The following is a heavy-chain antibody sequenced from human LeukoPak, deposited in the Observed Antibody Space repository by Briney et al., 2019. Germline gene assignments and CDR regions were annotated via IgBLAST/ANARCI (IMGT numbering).Heavy chain of an antibody. CDR2: ISSSSSYI. J-gene: IGHJ6*02. CDR1: GFTFSSYS. D-gene: IGHD6-13*01. Sequence: RGSLRLSCAASGFTFSSYSMNWVRQAPGKGLEWVSSISSSSSYIYYADSVKGRFTISRDNAKNSLYLQMNSLRAEDTAVYYCASMYSSSWYSAYYYYYGMDVWGQGTTVTVSS. CDR3: ASMYSSSWYSAYYYYYGMDV. V-gene: IGHV3-21*01.